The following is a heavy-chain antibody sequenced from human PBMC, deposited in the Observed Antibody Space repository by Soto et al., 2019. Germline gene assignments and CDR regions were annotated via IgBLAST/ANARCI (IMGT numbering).Heavy chain of an antibody. J-gene: IGHJ4*02. CDR2: INPNFAVT. V-gene: IGHV1-2*02. CDR1: GGTFTGYD. CDR3: AREQVNIGTQYLFDH. D-gene: IGHD1-1*01. Sequence: ASVKVSFKASGGTFTGYDIHWGRQAPGQGLEWMGCINPNFAVTNYGQKFQGRVTMTADASMSTVYMELSRLRSDDTAVYYCAREQVNIGTQYLFDHWGQGTLVTVSS.